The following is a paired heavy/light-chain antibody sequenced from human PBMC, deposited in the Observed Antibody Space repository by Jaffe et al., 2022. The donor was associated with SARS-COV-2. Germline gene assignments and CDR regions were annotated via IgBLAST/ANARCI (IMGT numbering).Heavy chain of an antibody. CDR3: ARDELRGILTGYSKFDS. CDR2: ISFDGSHK. Sequence: QVHLLESGGGLVQPGRSLRLSCAASGFTFSNFAMHWVRQAPGKGLEWVAVISFDGSHKYYADSVKGRFTISRHNSQNTLFLDMDSLRAEDTAVYYCARDELRGILTGYSKFDSWGQGTLVTVSS. V-gene: IGHV3-30*04. CDR1: GFTFSNFA. D-gene: IGHD3-9*01. J-gene: IGHJ4*02.
Light chain of an antibody. V-gene: IGKV1-39*01. CDR3: QQSYITPLT. CDR1: QNITKY. J-gene: IGKJ4*01. Sequence: DIEMTQSPSSLSASVGDRVTVTCRASQNITKYLNWYQQKPGKAPNLLIFAASSLQSGVPSRFSGSGSGTDFTLTISSLQPEDFATYSCQQSYITPLTFGGGTKVEIK. CDR2: AAS.